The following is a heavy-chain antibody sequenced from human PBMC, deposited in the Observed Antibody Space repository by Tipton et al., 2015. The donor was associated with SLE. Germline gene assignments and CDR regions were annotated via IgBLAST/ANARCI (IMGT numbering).Heavy chain of an antibody. CDR1: GDSISNYY. J-gene: IGHJ2*01. Sequence: TLSLTCTVSGDSISNYYWSWIRQSAGKGLEWMGRFYPGGTTSYNPSFKSRVTMSADTSKNQFSLRLTSVAAADTAVYYCMRQVGADRWYFDLWGRGTLVIASS. D-gene: IGHD1-26*01. CDR3: MRQVGADRWYFDL. CDR2: FYPGGTT. V-gene: IGHV4-4*07.